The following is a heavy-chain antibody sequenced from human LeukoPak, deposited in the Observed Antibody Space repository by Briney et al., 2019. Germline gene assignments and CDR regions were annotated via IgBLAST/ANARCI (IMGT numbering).Heavy chain of an antibody. CDR3: ARHAGPYNWNYGFFDY. V-gene: IGHV4-4*09. J-gene: IGHJ4*02. CDR2: IYTTGST. Sequence: SSETLSLTCTVSGGSISSYYWSWIRQPPGKGLEWIGYIYTTGSTNYNPSLKSRVTMSVDTSKNQFSLKLSSVTAPDTAAYYCARHAGPYNWNYGFFDYWGQGTLVTVSS. D-gene: IGHD1-7*01. CDR1: GGSISSYY.